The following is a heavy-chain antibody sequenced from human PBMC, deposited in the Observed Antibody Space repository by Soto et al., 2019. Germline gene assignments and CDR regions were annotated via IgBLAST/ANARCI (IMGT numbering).Heavy chain of an antibody. Sequence: QVQLVQSGAEVKKPGASVKVSCKASGYTFTSYGISWVRQAPGQGLEWMGWISAYNGNTNYAQKLQGRVTMTTDTSRSTAYRERGGRRPEERAVFSGGGGGGGGGSYYSSGSWFDPWGQGTLVTVSS. V-gene: IGHV1-18*04. J-gene: IGHJ5*02. CDR3: GGGGGGGGSYYSSGSWFDP. CDR2: ISAYNGNT. D-gene: IGHD1-26*01. CDR1: GYTFTSYG.